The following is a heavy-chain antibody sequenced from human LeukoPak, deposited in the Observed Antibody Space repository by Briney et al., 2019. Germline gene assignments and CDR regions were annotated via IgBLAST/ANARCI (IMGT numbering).Heavy chain of an antibody. V-gene: IGHV3-74*01. CDR3: ARLDSSGWYWY. CDR2: ITRDGSGT. CDR1: GFTFSSFW. Sequence: GGSLRLSCAASGFTFSSFWMHWVRQAPGKGLVWVSRITRDGSGTNYADSVKGRFTISRDNTKNTLYLQMNSLRAEDTAVYYCARLDSSGWYWYWGQGTLVTVSS. J-gene: IGHJ4*02. D-gene: IGHD6-19*01.